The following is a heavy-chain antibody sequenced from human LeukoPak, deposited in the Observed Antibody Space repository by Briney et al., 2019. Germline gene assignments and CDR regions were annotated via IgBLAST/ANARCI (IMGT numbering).Heavy chain of an antibody. Sequence: GRSLRLSCAASGFTFSSYAMHWVRQAPGKGLEWVAVISYDGSNKYYADSVKGGFTISRDNSKNTLYLQMNSLRAEDTAVYYCARGRPYGDYGGVWVYWGQGTLVTVSS. CDR1: GFTFSSYA. CDR3: ARGRPYGDYGGVWVY. D-gene: IGHD4-17*01. V-gene: IGHV3-30-3*01. J-gene: IGHJ4*02. CDR2: ISYDGSNK.